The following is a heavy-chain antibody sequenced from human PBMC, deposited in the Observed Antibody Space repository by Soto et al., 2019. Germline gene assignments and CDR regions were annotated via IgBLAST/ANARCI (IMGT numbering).Heavy chain of an antibody. CDR2: IYYSGST. D-gene: IGHD3-9*01. J-gene: IGHJ4*02. Sequence: SETLSLTCTVSGGSISSGGYYWSWIRQHPGKGLEWIGYIYYSGSTYYNPSLKSRVTISVDPSKNQFSLKLSSVTAADTAVYYCARGLGSASYDILTGTPLPDYWGQGTLVTVSS. V-gene: IGHV4-31*03. CDR1: GGSISSGGYY. CDR3: ARGLGSASYDILTGTPLPDY.